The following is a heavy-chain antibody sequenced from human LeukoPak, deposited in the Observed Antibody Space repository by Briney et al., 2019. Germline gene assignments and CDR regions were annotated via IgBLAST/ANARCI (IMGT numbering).Heavy chain of an antibody. D-gene: IGHD4-11*01. Sequence: GGSLRLSCAASGFTFSSYAMSWVRQAPGKGLEWVSAISGSGGSTYYADSVKGRFTISTDNSKNTLYLQMNSLRAGDTAVYYCAKDRSGDYSEYFDYWGQGTLVTVSS. J-gene: IGHJ4*02. CDR1: GFTFSSYA. CDR3: AKDRSGDYSEYFDY. V-gene: IGHV3-23*01. CDR2: ISGSGGST.